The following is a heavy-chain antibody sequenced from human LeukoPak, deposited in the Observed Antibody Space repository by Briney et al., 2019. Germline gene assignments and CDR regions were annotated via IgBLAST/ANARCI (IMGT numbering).Heavy chain of an antibody. J-gene: IGHJ4*02. Sequence: ASVKVSCQASGGTISSYAISWVRQAPGQGLEWMGWINCNRGDTKYAEKFQGRVTMSRDTFTSTVYMDLSGLTSDDTALYFCARDSLAESTWALDSWGQGTLVTVSS. CDR2: INCNRGDT. CDR1: GGTISSYA. D-gene: IGHD3-16*01. CDR3: ARDSLAESTWALDS. V-gene: IGHV1-2*02.